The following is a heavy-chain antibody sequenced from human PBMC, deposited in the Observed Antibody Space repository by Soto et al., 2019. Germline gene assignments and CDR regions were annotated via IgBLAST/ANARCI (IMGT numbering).Heavy chain of an antibody. Sequence: EVQLVESGGGLVQPGRSLRLSCAASGFTFDDYAMHWVRQVPGKGLEWVSVISWNSGRIGYADSVKGRFTISRDNAKNSLYLQLNSLRAEDTALYYCAKGAITIFGVVRAHFDYWGQGTLVTVSS. CDR3: AKGAITIFGVVRAHFDY. CDR2: ISWNSGRI. J-gene: IGHJ4*02. CDR1: GFTFDDYA. D-gene: IGHD3-3*01. V-gene: IGHV3-9*01.